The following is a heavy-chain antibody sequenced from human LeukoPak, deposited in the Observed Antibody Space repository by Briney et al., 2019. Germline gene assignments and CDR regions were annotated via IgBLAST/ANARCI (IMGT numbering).Heavy chain of an antibody. D-gene: IGHD6-13*01. CDR2: ISVSGDRI. Sequence: PGGSLRLSCAASGFTFSSYTMGWVRQAPGKGLEWVSDISVSGDRIYYADSVKGLFTISRDNSKNTLFLQMNSLRAEDTAVYYCAKEGRSSWYFHEVDYWGQGTLVTVSP. CDR1: GFTFSSYT. CDR3: AKEGRSSWYFHEVDY. J-gene: IGHJ4*02. V-gene: IGHV3-23*01.